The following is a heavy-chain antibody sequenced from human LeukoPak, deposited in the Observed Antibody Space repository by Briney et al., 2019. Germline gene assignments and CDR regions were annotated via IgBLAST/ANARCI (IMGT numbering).Heavy chain of an antibody. D-gene: IGHD3-3*01. CDR2: IKQDGSEK. CDR3: ARDNVEWQPPLYYYYYMDV. CDR1: GFTFSSYW. V-gene: IGHV3-7*01. Sequence: PGGSLRLSCAASGFTFSSYWMSWVRQAPGKGLEWVANIKQDGSEKYYVDSVKGRFTISRDNAKNSLYLQMNSLRAEDTAVYYCARDNVEWQPPLYYYYYMDVWGKGTTVTVSS. J-gene: IGHJ6*03.